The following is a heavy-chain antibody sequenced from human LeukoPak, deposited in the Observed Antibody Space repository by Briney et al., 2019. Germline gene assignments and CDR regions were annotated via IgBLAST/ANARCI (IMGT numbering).Heavy chain of an antibody. Sequence: GGSLRLSCAASGFTFSDYYMSWIRQAPGKGLEWVANIKQDGSEKYYVDSVKGRFTISRDNAKNSLYLQMNSLRAEDTAVYYCARDFWSGCDYWGQGTLVTVSS. CDR3: ARDFWSGCDY. CDR1: GFTFSDYY. CDR2: IKQDGSEK. J-gene: IGHJ4*02. D-gene: IGHD3-3*01. V-gene: IGHV3-7*01.